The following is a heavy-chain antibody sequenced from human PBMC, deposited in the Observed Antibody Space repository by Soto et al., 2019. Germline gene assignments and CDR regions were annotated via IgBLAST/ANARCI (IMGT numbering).Heavy chain of an antibody. CDR2: ISGGGGTT. J-gene: IGHJ4*02. V-gene: IGHV3-23*01. Sequence: PGGSLRLSCAASGVTFSNYALSWVRQAPGKGLEWVSGISGGGGTTYYADSVKGRFTISRDNSKNTLYLQMNSLRAEDTAVYYCAKMLEGIAVAGTDYWGQGTLVTVSS. D-gene: IGHD6-19*01. CDR1: GVTFSNYA. CDR3: AKMLEGIAVAGTDY.